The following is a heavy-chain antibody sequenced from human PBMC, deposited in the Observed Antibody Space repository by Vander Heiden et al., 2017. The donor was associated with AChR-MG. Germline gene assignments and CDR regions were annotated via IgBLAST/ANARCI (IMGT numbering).Heavy chain of an antibody. D-gene: IGHD4-17*01. CDR3: ARGTTVTTSDY. CDR1: GFTVSRNY. Sequence: EVQLVESGGGVVQPGGSPRLSCAASGFTVSRNYMRWVRQAPGKGLEWVSVIYSGGSTYYADSVKGRFTISRDNSKNTVYLQMNSLRVEDTAVYYCARGTTVTTSDYWGQGTLVTVSS. J-gene: IGHJ4*02. CDR2: IYSGGST. V-gene: IGHV3-66*01.